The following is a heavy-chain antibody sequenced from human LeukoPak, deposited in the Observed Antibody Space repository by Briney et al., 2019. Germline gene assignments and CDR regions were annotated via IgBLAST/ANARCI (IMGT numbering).Heavy chain of an antibody. CDR2: INDTGHA. CDR3: ASSRDLYHDAFTSYWYFDV. J-gene: IGHJ2*01. D-gene: IGHD3-3*01. CDR1: GASFRAYY. Sequence: SETLSLTCAVYGASFRAYYWSWIRQARGKGLQWIGEINDTGHARYNASLKSRVTMSVDTSKNQFSLKLKSVTAADTAVYYCASSRDLYHDAFTSYWYFDVWGRGSLVTVSS. V-gene: IGHV4-34*01.